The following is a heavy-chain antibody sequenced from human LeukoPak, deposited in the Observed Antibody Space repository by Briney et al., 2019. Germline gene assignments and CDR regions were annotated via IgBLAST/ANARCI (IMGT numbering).Heavy chain of an antibody. CDR1: GGSISSYY. V-gene: IGHV4-59*01. Sequence: SETLSLTCAVSGGSISSYYWSWLRQPPGKALEWTGYIYYSGSTNYNPSLRSRVTISVDTPKNQFPLMLSSVTAADTAVYYCARGRGGSGGFDYWGQGTLVTVSS. CDR2: IYYSGST. CDR3: ARGRGGSGGFDY. J-gene: IGHJ4*02. D-gene: IGHD3-16*01.